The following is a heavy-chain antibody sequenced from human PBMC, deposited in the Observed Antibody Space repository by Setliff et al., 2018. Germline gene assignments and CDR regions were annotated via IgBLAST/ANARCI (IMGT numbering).Heavy chain of an antibody. D-gene: IGHD5-18*01. J-gene: IGHJ4*02. CDR2: IIPILGIA. CDR3: AGGCRYNYGWDFDY. V-gene: IGHV1-69*10. CDR1: GGTFSSYA. Sequence: SVKVSCKASGGTFSSYAISWVRQAPGQGLEWMGGIIPILGIANYAQKFQGRVTMTRDTSISTAYMELSRLRSDDTAVYYCAGGCRYNYGWDFDYWGQGTLVTVSS.